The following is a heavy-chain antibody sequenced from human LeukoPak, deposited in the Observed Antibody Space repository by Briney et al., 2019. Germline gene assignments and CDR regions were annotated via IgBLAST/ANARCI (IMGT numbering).Heavy chain of an antibody. CDR2: INGDGSST. CDR3: TSQFSTAGGY. J-gene: IGHJ4*02. D-gene: IGHD4-17*01. CDR1: GFTLSNYW. Sequence: GGSLRLSCAASGFTLSNYWMHWVRQAPGKGLEWVLRINGDGSSTSYADSVKGRFTISRDNAKNTPYLQMNSLSADDTAVYYCTSQFSTAGGYWGQGTLVTVSS. V-gene: IGHV3-74*01.